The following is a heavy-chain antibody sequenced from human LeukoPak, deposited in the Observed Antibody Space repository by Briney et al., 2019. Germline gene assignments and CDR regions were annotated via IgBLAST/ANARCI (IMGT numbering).Heavy chain of an antibody. V-gene: IGHV3-30*18. CDR2: ISYDGSNK. CDR3: AKSGITGTLDP. D-gene: IGHD1-7*01. CDR1: GFTFSSYG. J-gene: IGHJ5*02. Sequence: GGSLRLSCAASGFTFSSYGMHWVRQAPGKGLEWVAVISYDGSNKYYADSVKGRFTISRDNSKNTLYLQMNSLRAEDTAVYYCAKSGITGTLDPWGQGTLVTVSS.